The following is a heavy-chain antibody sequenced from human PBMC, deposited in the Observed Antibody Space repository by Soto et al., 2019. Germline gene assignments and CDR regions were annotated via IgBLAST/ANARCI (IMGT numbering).Heavy chain of an antibody. CDR1: GFTFTTYV. D-gene: IGHD6-13*01. Sequence: GGSLRRSCAASGFTFTTYVIHWVRQAPGKGLEWVAVISSDGRKIYFADSVKGRFTISRDNSMNTVYLQINNVRAEDTAVYYCAKERMGYYYGLDVWGQGTTVTVSS. V-gene: IGHV3-30*18. J-gene: IGHJ6*02. CDR2: ISSDGRKI. CDR3: AKERMGYYYGLDV.